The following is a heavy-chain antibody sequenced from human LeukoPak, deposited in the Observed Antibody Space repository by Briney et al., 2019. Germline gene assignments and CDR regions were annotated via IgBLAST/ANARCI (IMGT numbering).Heavy chain of an antibody. J-gene: IGHJ4*02. CDR2: IWYEGSDK. CDR3: AKDLGDGFNYGDY. CDR1: GYRFSSYG. Sequence: PGRSLRLCCSAPGYRFSSYGMQWVRQAPGRGVEWVAVIWYEGSDKNYADSVKGRFTIYRDNHKNKVYLRMNSLGVEDTAVYCCAKDLGDGFNYGDYWGQGTLVTVSS. V-gene: IGHV3-33*06. D-gene: IGHD5-24*01.